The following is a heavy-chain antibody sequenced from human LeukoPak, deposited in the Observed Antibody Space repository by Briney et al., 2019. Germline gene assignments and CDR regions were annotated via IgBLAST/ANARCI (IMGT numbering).Heavy chain of an antibody. CDR3: TTVIW. CDR2: IKSKTDGGTT. J-gene: IGHJ4*02. Sequence: PGKGLECVGLIKSKTDGGTTDYAAPVKGRFTISRDDSKNTLYLQMNSLKTEDTAVYYCTTVIWWGQGTLVTVSS. V-gene: IGHV3-15*01. D-gene: IGHD2/OR15-2a*01.